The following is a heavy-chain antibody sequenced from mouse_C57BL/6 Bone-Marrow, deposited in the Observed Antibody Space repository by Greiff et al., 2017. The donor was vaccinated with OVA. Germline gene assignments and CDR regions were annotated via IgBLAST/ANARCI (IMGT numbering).Heavy chain of an antibody. J-gene: IGHJ2*01. V-gene: IGHV5-6*02. D-gene: IGHD1-1*01. CDR2: ISRGGSYT. CDR3: ARHGDYGSCFDY. Sequence: EVKVEESGGDLVKPGGSLKLSCAASGFTFSSYGMSWVRQTPGKRLEWVATISRGGSYTYYPDRVKGRFTISRDNAKNTLYLQMSSLKSEDTAMYYCARHGDYGSCFDYWGQGTTLTVSS. CDR1: GFTFSSYG.